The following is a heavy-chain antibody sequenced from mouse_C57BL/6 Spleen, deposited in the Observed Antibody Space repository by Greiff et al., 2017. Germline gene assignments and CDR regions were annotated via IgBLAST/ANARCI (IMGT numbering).Heavy chain of an antibody. Sequence: VQLVESGEGLVKPGGSLKLSCAASGFTFSSYAMSWVRQTPEKRLEWVAYISSGGDYIYYADTVKGRFTISRDNARNTLYLQMSSLKSEDTAMYYCTRGGGYYEYFDVWGTGTTVTVSS. CDR3: TRGGGYYEYFDV. J-gene: IGHJ1*03. V-gene: IGHV5-9-1*02. D-gene: IGHD2-3*01. CDR1: GFTFSSYA. CDR2: ISSGGDYI.